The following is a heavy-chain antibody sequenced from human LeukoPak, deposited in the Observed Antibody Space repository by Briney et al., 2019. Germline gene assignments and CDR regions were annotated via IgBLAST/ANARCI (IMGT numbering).Heavy chain of an antibody. CDR2: ISDSDGNT. D-gene: IGHD1-26*01. V-gene: IGHV3-23*01. J-gene: IGHJ4*02. CDR1: GFTFSSYA. CDR3: ASALRIYYYFDY. Sequence: GGSLRLSCAASGFTFSSYAMSWVRQAPGKGLEWVSAISDSDGNTYYADSVKGRFTISRDNSKNTLYPQMNSLRAEDTAVYYCASALRIYYYFDYWGQGTLVTVSS.